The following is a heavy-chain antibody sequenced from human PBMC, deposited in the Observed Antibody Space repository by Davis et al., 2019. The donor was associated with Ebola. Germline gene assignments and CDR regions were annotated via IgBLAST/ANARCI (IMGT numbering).Heavy chain of an antibody. CDR2: INPNDGRT. CDR1: GYTFTNYY. Sequence: AASVKVSCKASGYTFTNYYMHWVRQAPGQGLEWMGMINPNDGRTIYAQKFQGRVTVTRDTSTTTVYMDLSSLRSDDTAVYYCAHSSSGWYSFDYWGPGTLVTVSS. V-gene: IGHV1-46*01. J-gene: IGHJ4*02. D-gene: IGHD6-19*01. CDR3: AHSSSGWYSFDY.